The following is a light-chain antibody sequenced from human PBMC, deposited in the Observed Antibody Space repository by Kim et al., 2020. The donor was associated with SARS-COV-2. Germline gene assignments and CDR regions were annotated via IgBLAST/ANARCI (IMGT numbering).Light chain of an antibody. J-gene: IGLJ1*01. Sequence: QSALTQPRPVSGSPGQSVTISCTGTSSDVGGYNYVSWYQQHPDKAPKLMIYDVSKRPSGVPDRFSGSKSGNTASLTISGLQAEDEADYYCCSFAGSPPYVFGTGTKVTVL. CDR2: DVS. CDR1: SSDVGGYNY. CDR3: CSFAGSPPYV. V-gene: IGLV2-11*01.